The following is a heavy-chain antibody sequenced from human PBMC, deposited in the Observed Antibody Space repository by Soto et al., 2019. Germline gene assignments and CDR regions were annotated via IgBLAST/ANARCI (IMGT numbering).Heavy chain of an antibody. Sequence: EVQLVESGGGLVQPGGSLRLSCAATGCTVSSNYMSWVRQAPGKGLEWVSVIYSGGSTYYADSVKGRFTISRDNSKNTLYLQMNSLRAEDTAVYYCARVYGDYPSGLDYYYMDVWGKGTTVTVSS. CDR2: IYSGGST. D-gene: IGHD4-17*01. J-gene: IGHJ6*03. CDR1: GCTVSSNY. V-gene: IGHV3-66*01. CDR3: ARVYGDYPSGLDYYYMDV.